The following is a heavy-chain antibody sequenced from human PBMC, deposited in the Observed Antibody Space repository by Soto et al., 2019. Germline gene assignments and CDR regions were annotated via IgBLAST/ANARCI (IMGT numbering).Heavy chain of an antibody. J-gene: IGHJ5*02. V-gene: IGHV1-69*01. CDR1: GGTFSSYA. Sequence: QVQLVQSGAEVKKPGSSVKVSCKASGGTFSSYAISWVRQAPGQGLEWMGGIIPIFGTANYAQKFQGRVTIPADESTSTASMELSSLRSEDTAVYYCAIDRGYCTNGVCSRWCWFDPWGQGTLVTVSS. CDR3: AIDRGYCTNGVCSRWCWFDP. CDR2: IIPIFGTA. D-gene: IGHD2-8*01.